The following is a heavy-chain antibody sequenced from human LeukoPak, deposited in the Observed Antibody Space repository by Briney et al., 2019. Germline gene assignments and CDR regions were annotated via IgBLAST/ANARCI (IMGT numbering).Heavy chain of an antibody. CDR1: GFTFDDYA. Sequence: GRSLRLSCAASGFTFDDYAMHWVRQAPGKGLEWVSGISWNSGSIGYADSVKGRFTISRDNAKNSLYLQMNSLRAEDTALYYCAKDIGYDSSGNAFDIWGQGTMVTVSS. J-gene: IGHJ3*02. V-gene: IGHV3-9*01. CDR2: ISWNSGSI. CDR3: AKDIGYDSSGNAFDI. D-gene: IGHD3-22*01.